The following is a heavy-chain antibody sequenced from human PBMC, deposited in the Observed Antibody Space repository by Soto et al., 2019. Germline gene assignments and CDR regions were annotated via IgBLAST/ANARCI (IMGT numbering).Heavy chain of an antibody. Sequence: EVQLVESGGGLVQPGGSLRLSCAASGFTFSSYDMHWVRQPPGKGPEWVSGIATAGDTYYADSVKGRFTISTENATNSFYLQMNSLRVADTAVYYCARVPSDEGGFEALSYYYGLGVWDQGTTVTVS. CDR2: IATAGDT. V-gene: IGHV3-13*01. J-gene: IGHJ6*02. CDR1: GFTFSSYD. D-gene: IGHD3-10*01. CDR3: ARVPSDEGGFEALSYYYGLGV.